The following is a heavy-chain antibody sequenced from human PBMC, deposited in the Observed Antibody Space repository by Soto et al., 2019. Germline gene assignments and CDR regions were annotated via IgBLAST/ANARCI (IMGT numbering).Heavy chain of an antibody. CDR2: SYSDGRT. Sequence: EVQLVESGGGLIRPGGSLRLSCAASGFTVTTTSMSWVRQAPGKGLEWVSVSYSDGRTHFAESVKGRFTISRDNSKNTLDLQMNNLRAEDTALYFCARLFQWLPYYAMDVWGQGTTVTVSS. J-gene: IGHJ6*02. V-gene: IGHV3-53*01. CDR1: GFTVTTTS. D-gene: IGHD3-22*01. CDR3: ARLFQWLPYYAMDV.